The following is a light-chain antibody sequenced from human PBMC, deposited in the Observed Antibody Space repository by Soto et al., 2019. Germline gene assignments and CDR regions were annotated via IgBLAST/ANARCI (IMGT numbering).Light chain of an antibody. V-gene: IGKV3-20*01. CDR2: GAS. CDR3: QQYGSSRT. J-gene: IGKJ1*01. CDR1: QSVSSSY. Sequence: EIMVTQSPCTLSLSPGERATLSCRASQSVSSSYLAWYQQKPGQAPRLLIYGASSRATGIPDRFSGSGSGTDFTLTISRLEPEDFAVYYCQQYGSSRTFAQGTKVDIK.